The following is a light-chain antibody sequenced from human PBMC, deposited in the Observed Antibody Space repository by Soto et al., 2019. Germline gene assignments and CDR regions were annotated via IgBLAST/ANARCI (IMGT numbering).Light chain of an antibody. CDR3: QHYDSWPWT. CDR1: ESIVSE. Sequence: EIVMMQSPAILSVSPGETATLSCRASESIVSELAWYQQRPGQAPRLIIYGAFTRATGIPARFSGSGSGTEFTLTISSLQPEDFVVYYCQHYDSWPWTFGHGTKVEIK. J-gene: IGKJ1*01. CDR2: GAF. V-gene: IGKV3-15*01.